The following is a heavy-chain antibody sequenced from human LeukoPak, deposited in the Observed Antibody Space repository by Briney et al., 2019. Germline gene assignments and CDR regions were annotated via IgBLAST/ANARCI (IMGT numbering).Heavy chain of an antibody. CDR3: AIDRGDILSGLYMDV. CDR1: GYTFTRYG. J-gene: IGHJ6*03. D-gene: IGHD3-9*01. Sequence: ASVKVSCKASGYTFTRYGVSWVRQAPGQGLECMGWISAYNGHTNYAQKFQGRVTMTTDTSTSTASMELRSLRSDDTAVYYCAIDRGDILSGLYMDVWGKGTTVTVSS. V-gene: IGHV1-18*01. CDR2: ISAYNGHT.